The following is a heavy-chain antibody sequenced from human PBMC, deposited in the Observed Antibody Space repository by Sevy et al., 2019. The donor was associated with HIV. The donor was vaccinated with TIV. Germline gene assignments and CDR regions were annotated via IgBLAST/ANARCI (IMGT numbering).Heavy chain of an antibody. CDR1: GFTFSSYS. J-gene: IGHJ5*02. Sequence: GGSLRLSCAASGFTFSSYSLNWVRQAPGKGLEWVSSISSSSSYIYYADSVKGRFTMSRDNAKNSLYLQMNSLRAEDTAVYYCARDYDFWSGYFAFDPWGQGTLVTVSS. V-gene: IGHV3-21*01. CDR2: ISSSSSYI. CDR3: ARDYDFWSGYFAFDP. D-gene: IGHD3-3*01.